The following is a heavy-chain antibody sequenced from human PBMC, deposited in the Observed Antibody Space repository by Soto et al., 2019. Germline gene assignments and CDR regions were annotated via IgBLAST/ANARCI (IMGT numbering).Heavy chain of an antibody. D-gene: IGHD3-3*01. J-gene: IGHJ4*02. V-gene: IGHV2-70*01. CDR3: ARTRYYDFWSGYYTHFDY. Sequence: SGPTLVNPTQTLTLTCTFSGFSLSTSGMCVSWIRQPPGKALEWLALIDWDDDKYYSTSLKTRLTISKDTSKNQVVLTMTNMDPVDTATYYCARTRYYDFWSGYYTHFDYWGQGTLVTVSS. CDR1: GFSLSTSGMC. CDR2: IDWDDDK.